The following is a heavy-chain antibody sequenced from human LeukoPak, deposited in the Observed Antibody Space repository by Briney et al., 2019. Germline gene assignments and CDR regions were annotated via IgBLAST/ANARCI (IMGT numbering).Heavy chain of an antibody. CDR3: ARGVGYSSSWYYYYYMDV. CDR1: GYTFTSYA. Sequence: ASVKVSCKASGYTFTSYAMNWVRQATGQGLEWMGWMNPNSGNTGYAQKFQGRVTMTRNTSISTAYMELSSLRSEDTAVYYCARGVGYSSSWYYYYYMDVWGKGTTVTISS. D-gene: IGHD6-13*01. CDR2: MNPNSGNT. V-gene: IGHV1-8*02. J-gene: IGHJ6*03.